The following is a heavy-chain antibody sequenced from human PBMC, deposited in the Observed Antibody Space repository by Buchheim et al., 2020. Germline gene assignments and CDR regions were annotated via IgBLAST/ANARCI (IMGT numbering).Heavy chain of an antibody. CDR1: GGSISSSSYY. CDR3: ARLSAVADWRDY. D-gene: IGHD6-19*01. J-gene: IGHJ4*02. V-gene: IGHV4-39*01. Sequence: QLQLQESGPGLVKPSETLSLTCTVSGGSISSSSYYWGWIRQPPGKGLEWIGYIYYSGSTYYNPSLKSRVTISVDTSKNQFSLKPRSVTTADTAVYYCARLSAVADWRDYWGQGT. CDR2: IYYSGST.